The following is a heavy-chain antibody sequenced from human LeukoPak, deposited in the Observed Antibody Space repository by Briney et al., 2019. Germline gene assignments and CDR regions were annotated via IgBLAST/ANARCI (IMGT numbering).Heavy chain of an antibody. CDR3: VRCGLTSSLDY. V-gene: IGHV5-51*01. CDR1: GYRLTDNW. Sequence: GESLKISCKISGYRLTDNWIGWVRQVPGKGLEWMGLIYPGDSDTRYSPSFHVQVPFTMAMAITNTYLQLSGLRASDTAIYYCVRCGLTSSLDYWGQGTLVTVSS. D-gene: IGHD6-13*01. CDR2: IYPGDSDT. J-gene: IGHJ4*02.